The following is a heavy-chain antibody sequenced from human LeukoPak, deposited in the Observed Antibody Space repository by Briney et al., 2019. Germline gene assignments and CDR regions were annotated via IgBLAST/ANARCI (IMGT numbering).Heavy chain of an antibody. CDR2: IYYSGST. CDR1: GGSISSSSYY. CDR3: ARDTYYYDSSGYWADY. J-gene: IGHJ4*02. V-gene: IGHV4-39*07. D-gene: IGHD3-22*01. Sequence: PSETLSLTCTVSGGSISSSSYYWGWLRQPPGKGLEWNGSIYYSGSTYYNPSLKSRVTISVDTSKNQFSLKLSSVTAADTAVYYCARDTYYYDSSGYWADYWGQGTLVTVSS.